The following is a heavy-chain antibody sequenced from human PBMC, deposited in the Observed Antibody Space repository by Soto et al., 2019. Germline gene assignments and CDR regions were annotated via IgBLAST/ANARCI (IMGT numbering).Heavy chain of an antibody. CDR2: NSSNGGTT. V-gene: IGHV3-64*01. Sequence: EVQLAESGGGMVQPVRSLRLSCVASGFTFSSYNMHWVRQAPGKGLEYVSCNSSNGGTTYYGNSVKGRFTNSRDNSKNTLYIQVGSVRAEDMAVYYCVRRVSGNYDYWGQGTLVTVSS. J-gene: IGHJ4*02. CDR3: VRRVSGNYDY. CDR1: GFTFSSYN. D-gene: IGHD1-7*01.